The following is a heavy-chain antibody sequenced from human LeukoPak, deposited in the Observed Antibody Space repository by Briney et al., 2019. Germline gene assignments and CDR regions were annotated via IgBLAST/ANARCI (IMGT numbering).Heavy chain of an antibody. D-gene: IGHD3-9*01. Sequence: ASVKASCKASGYTFTSYGISWVRQAPGQGLEWMGWISAYNGNTNYAQKLQGRVTMTTDTSTSTAYMELRSLRSDDTAVYYCASSAYDILTGYSNLDYWGQGTLVTVSS. CDR1: GYTFTSYG. CDR2: ISAYNGNT. J-gene: IGHJ4*02. V-gene: IGHV1-18*01. CDR3: ASSAYDILTGYSNLDY.